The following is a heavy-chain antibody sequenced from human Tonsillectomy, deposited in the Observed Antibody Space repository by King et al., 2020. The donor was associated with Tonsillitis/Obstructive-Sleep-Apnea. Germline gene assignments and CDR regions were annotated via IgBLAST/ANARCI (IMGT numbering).Heavy chain of an antibody. Sequence: VQLVQSGAEVKKPGSSVKVSCKASGGTFSSYAISWVRQAPGQGLEWMGGIIPIFGTANYAQKFQGRVTITADESTSTAYMELSSLRSEDTAVYYCARDRELGYCSSTSCYGFDPWGQGTLVTVSS. CDR2: IIPIFGTA. D-gene: IGHD2-2*01. J-gene: IGHJ5*02. CDR1: GGTFSSYA. CDR3: ARDRELGYCSSTSCYGFDP. V-gene: IGHV1-69*01.